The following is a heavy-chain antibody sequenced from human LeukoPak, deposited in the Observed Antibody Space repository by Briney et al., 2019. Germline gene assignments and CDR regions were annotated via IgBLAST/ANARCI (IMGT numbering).Heavy chain of an antibody. V-gene: IGHV3-30*02. CDR3: AKDFDTDGLDY. CDR1: GFTFSSYG. Sequence: PGGSLRLSCAASGFTFSSYGMHWVRQAPGKGLEWVAFIRYDGSIKDYADSVKGRFTISRNNSKNTLYLQMNSLRAEDTAVYYCAKDFDTDGLDYWGQGTLVTVSS. D-gene: IGHD5-18*01. CDR2: IRYDGSIK. J-gene: IGHJ4*02.